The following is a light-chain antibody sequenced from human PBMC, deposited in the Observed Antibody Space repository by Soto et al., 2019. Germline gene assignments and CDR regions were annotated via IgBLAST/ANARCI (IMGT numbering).Light chain of an antibody. Sequence: DIVMTQSPDSLAVSLGERATINCKSSQSILYSSNNRNYLAWYQQKPGQPPKLLIYWASTRESGVPDRFSGSGSGTDFTLTITTLQTEDVAVYYCQQYYSSSSTTFGQGTRLEIK. CDR1: QSILYSSNNRNY. CDR2: WAS. V-gene: IGKV4-1*01. J-gene: IGKJ5*01. CDR3: QQYYSSSSTT.